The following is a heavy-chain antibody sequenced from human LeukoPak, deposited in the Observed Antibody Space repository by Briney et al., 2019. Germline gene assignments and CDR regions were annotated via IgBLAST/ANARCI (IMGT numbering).Heavy chain of an antibody. CDR3: ARGMGPRTTVTTYPYYYGMDV. V-gene: IGHV4-31*03. J-gene: IGHJ6*02. D-gene: IGHD4-17*01. CDR2: IYYSGST. Sequence: SGTLSLTCTVSGGSISRGGYYSSWIRQHPGEGLEWIGYIYYSGSTYYNPSLKSRVTISVNTSKNQYSLKLSAVPAADTAVYYCARGMGPRTTVTTYPYYYGMDVWGQGTTVSVSS. CDR1: GGSISRGGYY.